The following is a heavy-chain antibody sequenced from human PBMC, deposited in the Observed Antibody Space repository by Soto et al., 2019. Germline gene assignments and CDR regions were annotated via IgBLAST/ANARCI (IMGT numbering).Heavy chain of an antibody. D-gene: IGHD3-9*01. CDR3: ARGTDTWFFDL. J-gene: IGHJ2*01. V-gene: IGHV4-59*01. CDR2: IYYSGST. CDR1: GGSISSYY. Sequence: SETLSLTCTVSGGSISSYYWSWIRQPPGKGLEWIGYIYYSGSTNYNPSLKSRVTISVDTSKNQFSLKLSSVTAADTAVYYCARGTDTWFFDLWGRGTLVTVSS.